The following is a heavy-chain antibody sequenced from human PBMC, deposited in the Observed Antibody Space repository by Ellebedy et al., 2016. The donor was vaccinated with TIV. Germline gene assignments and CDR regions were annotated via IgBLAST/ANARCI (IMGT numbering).Heavy chain of an antibody. V-gene: IGHV4-39*07. Sequence: SETLSLTXTVSGGSISSSSYYWGWIRQPPGKGPEWIGSIYYSGSTNYNPSLKSRVTISVDTSKNQFSLKLSSVTAADTAVYYCARGGLALDPWGQGTLVTVSS. CDR1: GGSISSSSYY. CDR3: ARGGLALDP. J-gene: IGHJ5*02. CDR2: IYYSGST.